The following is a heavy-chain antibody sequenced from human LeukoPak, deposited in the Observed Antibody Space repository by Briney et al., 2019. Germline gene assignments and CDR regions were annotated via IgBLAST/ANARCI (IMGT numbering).Heavy chain of an antibody. CDR1: GFSFSDFG. D-gene: IGHD3-3*01. J-gene: IGHJ4*02. CDR3: ARQYYDFWSGFYTADYYFDY. Sequence: GGSLRLSCAASGFSFSDFGMNWVRQAPGKGLEGVSSISAHSRYIYYADSVKGRFTISRDNAPTSLYLEINSLRGEDSAVYDCARQYYDFWSGFYTADYYFDYWGRGTLVTVSS. V-gene: IGHV3-21*01. CDR2: ISAHSRYI.